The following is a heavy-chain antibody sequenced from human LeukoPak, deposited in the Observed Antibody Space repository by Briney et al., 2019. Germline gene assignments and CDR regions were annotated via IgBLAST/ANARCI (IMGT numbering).Heavy chain of an antibody. D-gene: IGHD4-17*01. CDR2: INSDGSSR. Sequence: PGGSLRLSCAASGFTLSSYWMHWVRQAPGKGLVWVSRINSDGSSRSYADSVKGRFTISRDNAKNTLYLEMNSLRAEDTAVYSCGREMSTMTTGIDYWGQGTLVTVSS. CDR1: GFTLSSYW. J-gene: IGHJ4*02. V-gene: IGHV3-74*01. CDR3: GREMSTMTTGIDY.